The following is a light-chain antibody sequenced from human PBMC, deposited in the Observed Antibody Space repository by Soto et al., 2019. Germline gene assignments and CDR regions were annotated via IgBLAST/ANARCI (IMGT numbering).Light chain of an antibody. CDR3: LQTLKAPYS. CDR2: LGS. Sequence: DIVMTQSPLSLPVTPGEPASISCRSSQSLRHHNGYNYLDWYLQKQGQSPQVLIYLGSNRASGVPERFSGSGSGTVFTLKISRVEAEDVGVYYCLQTLKAPYSFGQGTKLEIK. CDR1: QSLRHHNGYNY. V-gene: IGKV2-28*01. J-gene: IGKJ2*01.